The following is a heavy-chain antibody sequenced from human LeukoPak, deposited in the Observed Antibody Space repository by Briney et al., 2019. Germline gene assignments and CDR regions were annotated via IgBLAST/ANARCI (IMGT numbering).Heavy chain of an antibody. CDR2: ISGGSGTI. J-gene: IGHJ4*02. D-gene: IGHD3-10*01. CDR1: GFTFSSYS. CDR3: ARQPGELDY. V-gene: IGHV3-48*01. Sequence: GGSLRLSCAASGFTFSSYSMNWVRQAPGRGLEWVSYISGGSGTIHYADSVKGRFTISRDNAKNLLYLQMNSLRAEDTAVYYCARQPGELDYWGQGTLVTVSS.